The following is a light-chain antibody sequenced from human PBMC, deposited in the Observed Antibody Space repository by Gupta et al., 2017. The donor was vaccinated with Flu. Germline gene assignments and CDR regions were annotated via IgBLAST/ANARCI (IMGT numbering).Light chain of an antibody. CDR1: QSVSSSY. CDR2: GAS. CDR3: QQYGSSPFT. Sequence: IVLTQSPGTLSLSPGERASQSVSSSYLAWYQQKPGQAPRLLIYGASSRATGIPDRFSGSGSGTDFTLTISRLEPEDFAVYYCQQYGSSPFTFGPGTKVDIK. J-gene: IGKJ3*01. V-gene: IGKV3-20*01.